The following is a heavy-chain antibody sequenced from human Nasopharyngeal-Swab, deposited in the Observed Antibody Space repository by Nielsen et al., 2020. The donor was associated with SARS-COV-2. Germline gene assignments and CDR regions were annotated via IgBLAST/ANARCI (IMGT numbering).Heavy chain of an antibody. V-gene: IGHV3-48*04. J-gene: IGHJ6*02. D-gene: IGHD2-15*01. CDR2: ISSSSSTI. CDR1: GFTFSSYS. Sequence: GGSLRLSCAASGFTFSSYSMNWVRQAPGKGLEWVSYISSSSSTIYYADSVKGRFTISRDNAKNSLYLQMNSLRAEDTAVYYCARGRWNYYYYYGVDVWGQGTTVTVSS. CDR3: ARGRWNYYYYYGVDV.